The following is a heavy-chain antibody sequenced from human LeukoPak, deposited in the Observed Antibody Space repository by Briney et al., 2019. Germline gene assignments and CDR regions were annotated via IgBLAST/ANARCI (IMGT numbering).Heavy chain of an antibody. CDR3: ARGLTYQPLLGY. CDR1: GFTFISYS. D-gene: IGHD2-2*01. J-gene: IGHJ4*02. V-gene: IGHV3-21*01. Sequence: PGGALRLSCAPSGFTFISYSIKWVPQAPGKGLEWGSPISSSSRYIYYAESVKGGFTISRDNAKKSLYLQMNRLSAEDTAVYYCARGLTYQPLLGYWGQGTLVTVSS. CDR2: ISSSSRYI.